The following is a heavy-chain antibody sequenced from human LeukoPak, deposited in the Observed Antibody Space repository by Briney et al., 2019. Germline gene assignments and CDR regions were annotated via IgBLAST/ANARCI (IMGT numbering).Heavy chain of an antibody. CDR1: GDSISSGGYY. CDR2: IYYSGST. CDR3: ARAGLYYYDSSGYSHLPYYFDY. J-gene: IGHJ4*02. D-gene: IGHD3-22*01. V-gene: IGHV4-31*03. Sequence: SETLSLTCTVSGDSISSGGYYWSWIRQHPGKGLEWIGYIYYSGSTYYNPSLKSRVTISVDTSKNQFSLKLSSVTAADTAVYYCARAGLYYYDSSGYSHLPYYFDYWGQGTLVTVSS.